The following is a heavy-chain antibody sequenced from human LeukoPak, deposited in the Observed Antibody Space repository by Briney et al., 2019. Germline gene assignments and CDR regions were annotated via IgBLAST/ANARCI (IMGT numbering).Heavy chain of an antibody. V-gene: IGHV1-2*02. CDR2: IGPNSGGT. J-gene: IGHJ5*02. D-gene: IGHD6-6*01. Sequence: ASVKVSCKASGGTFSSYAISWVRQAPGQGLEWMGWIGPNSGGTNYAQKFQGRVTMTRDTSISTAYMEPSRLISDDTAVYYCARSNIAVRRGDNWFDPWGQGTLVTVSS. CDR1: GGTFSSYA. CDR3: ARSNIAVRRGDNWFDP.